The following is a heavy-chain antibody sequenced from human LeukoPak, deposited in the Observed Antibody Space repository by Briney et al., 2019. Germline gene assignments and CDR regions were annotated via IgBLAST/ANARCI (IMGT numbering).Heavy chain of an antibody. J-gene: IGHJ4*02. V-gene: IGHV3-11*06. Sequence: PGGSLRLSCAASGFTFSDYYMSWIRQAPGKGLEWVSYISSSSSYTNYADSVKGRFTISRDNAKNSLYLQMNSLRAEDTAVYYCARRYCSSTSCTLDYWGQGTLVTVSS. D-gene: IGHD2-2*01. CDR1: GFTFSDYY. CDR2: ISSSSSYT. CDR3: ARRYCSSTSCTLDY.